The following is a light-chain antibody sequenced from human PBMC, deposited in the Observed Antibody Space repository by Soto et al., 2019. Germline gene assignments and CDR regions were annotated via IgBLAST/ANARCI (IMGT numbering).Light chain of an antibody. CDR1: SSVVGGYNY. J-gene: IGLJ1*01. Sequence: QSVLTQPPSASGSPGQSVTISCTGTSSVVGGYNYVSWYQQHPGKAPKLMIYEVSKRPSGVPDRFSGSKSGNTASLTVSGLHTEDEADYYSSSFAGLNNFVFGTGTKVTVL. V-gene: IGLV2-8*01. CDR3: SSFAGLNNFV. CDR2: EVS.